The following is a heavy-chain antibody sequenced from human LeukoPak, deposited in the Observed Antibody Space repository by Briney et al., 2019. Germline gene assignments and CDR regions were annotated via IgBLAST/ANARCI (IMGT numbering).Heavy chain of an antibody. J-gene: IGHJ4*02. V-gene: IGHV4-34*01. CDR3: ARARGVGDY. Sequence: MPSETLSLTCAVYGGSFSGYYWSWIRQPPGKGLEWIGEINHSGSTNYNPSLKSRVTISVGTSKNQFSLKLSSVTAADTAVYYCARARGVGDYWGQGTLVTVSS. CDR1: GGSFSGYY. D-gene: IGHD3-10*01. CDR2: INHSGST.